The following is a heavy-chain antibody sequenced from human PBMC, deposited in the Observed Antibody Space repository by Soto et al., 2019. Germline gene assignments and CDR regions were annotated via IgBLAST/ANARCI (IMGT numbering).Heavy chain of an antibody. CDR1: GFTFSSYA. CDR3: AKVLPIVVVPAAMFGPFDY. Sequence: GGSLRLSCAASGFTFSSYAMSWVRQAPGKGLEWVSVISGIGGSTYYAVSVKGRFTISRDNSKNTLFLQMNSLRAEDTAVYYCAKVLPIVVVPAAMFGPFDYWGQGTLVTVSS. V-gene: IGHV3-23*01. CDR2: ISGIGGST. J-gene: IGHJ4*02. D-gene: IGHD2-2*01.